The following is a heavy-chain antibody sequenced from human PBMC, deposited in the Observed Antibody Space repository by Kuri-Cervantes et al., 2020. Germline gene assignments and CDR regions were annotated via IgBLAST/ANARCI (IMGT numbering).Heavy chain of an antibody. CDR3: ASSPRYDFWSGYYKTQYGMGV. D-gene: IGHD3-3*01. V-gene: IGHV4-61*08. Sequence: SETLSLTCTVSGGSISSGDYYWSWIRQPPGKGLEWIGYIYYSGSTNYNPSLKSRVTISVDTSKNQFSLKLSSVTAADTAVYYCASSPRYDFWSGYYKTQYGMGVWGQGTTVTVSS. CDR2: IYYSGST. J-gene: IGHJ6*02. CDR1: GGSISSGDYY.